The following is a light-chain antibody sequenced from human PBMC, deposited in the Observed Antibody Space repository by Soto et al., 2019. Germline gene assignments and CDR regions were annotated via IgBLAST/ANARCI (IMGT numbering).Light chain of an antibody. V-gene: IGKV3-20*01. CDR1: QSVSSSY. CDR3: QQYGSSSWT. Sequence: EIVLTQSPGTLSLPPGERATLSCRASQSVSSSYLAWYQQKPGQAPRLLIYGTSSRATAIPDRFSGSGSGTDFTLTISRLEPEDFAVYYCQQYGSSSWTFGQGTRWIS. J-gene: IGKJ1*01. CDR2: GTS.